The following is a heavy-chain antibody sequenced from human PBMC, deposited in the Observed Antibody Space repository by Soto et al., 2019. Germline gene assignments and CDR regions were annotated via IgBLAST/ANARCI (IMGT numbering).Heavy chain of an antibody. Sequence: QVQLQESGPGLVKPSETLSLTCTVSGGSISSYYWSWIRQPPGKGLEWIGYIYYSGSTNYNPSLKRRVTLSVDTSKNQFSLKLSSVPAADTAVYYCARRWGFTFDYWGQGTLVTVSS. V-gene: IGHV4-59*08. CDR2: IYYSGST. J-gene: IGHJ4*02. CDR1: GGSISSYY. D-gene: IGHD1-26*01. CDR3: ARRWGFTFDY.